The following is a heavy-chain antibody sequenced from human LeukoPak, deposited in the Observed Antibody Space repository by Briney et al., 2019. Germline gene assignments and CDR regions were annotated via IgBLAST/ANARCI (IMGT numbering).Heavy chain of an antibody. V-gene: IGHV4-39*01. D-gene: IGHD2/OR15-2a*01. CDR1: GGSISRSNYY. CDR2: IYYSGNT. J-gene: IGHJ1*01. Sequence: PSETLSLTCTVSGGSISRSNYYWGWIRPPPGKGLEGIGSIYYSGNTYYNPSLKSPVTMSVDTSKNQFSLNLNSVTAAAPAVYYCARQADGNSAEYFDHWGQGTLVTVSS. CDR3: ARQADGNSAEYFDH.